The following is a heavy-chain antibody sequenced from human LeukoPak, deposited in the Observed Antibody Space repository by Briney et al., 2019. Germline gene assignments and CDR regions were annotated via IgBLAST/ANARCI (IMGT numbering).Heavy chain of an antibody. CDR3: ATNTAMVT. CDR1: GYTFTSYG. Sequence: ASVKVSCKASGYTFTSYGISWVRQAPGQGLEWMGGFDPEDGETIYAQKFQGRVTMTEDTSTDTAYMELSSLRSEDTAVYYCATNTAMVTWGQGTLVTVSS. D-gene: IGHD5-18*01. V-gene: IGHV1-24*01. J-gene: IGHJ5*02. CDR2: FDPEDGET.